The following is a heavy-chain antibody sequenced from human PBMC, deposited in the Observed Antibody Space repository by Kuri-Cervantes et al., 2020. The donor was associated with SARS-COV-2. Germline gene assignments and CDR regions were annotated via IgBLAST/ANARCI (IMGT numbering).Heavy chain of an antibody. V-gene: IGHV3-48*01. CDR3: VRVGAYSGYDFDS. CDR2: ISSSSSTI. Sequence: GESLKISCAASGFISSRYSMNWVRQAPGKGLEWVSYISSSSSTIYYIDSVKGRFTISRDNAKNSLYLQMNSLRAEDTAVYYCVRVGAYSGYDFDSWGQGTLVTVSS. CDR1: GFISSRYS. J-gene: IGHJ4*02. D-gene: IGHD5-12*01.